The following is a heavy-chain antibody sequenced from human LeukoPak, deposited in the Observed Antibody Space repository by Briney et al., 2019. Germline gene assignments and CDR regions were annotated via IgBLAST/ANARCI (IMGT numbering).Heavy chain of an antibody. Sequence: PSETLSLTCTVSGGSISSYYWSWIRQPPGKGLEWIGYIYYSGSTNYNPSLKSRVTISVDTSKNQFSLKLSSVTAADTAVYYCARSVDTSACDIWGQGTMVTVSS. CDR1: GGSISSYY. CDR3: ARSVDTSACDI. J-gene: IGHJ3*02. D-gene: IGHD5-18*01. CDR2: IYYSGST. V-gene: IGHV4-59*01.